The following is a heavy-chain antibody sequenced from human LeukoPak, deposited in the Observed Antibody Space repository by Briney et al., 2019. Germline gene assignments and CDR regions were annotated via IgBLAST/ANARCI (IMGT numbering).Heavy chain of an antibody. Sequence: GGSLRLSCAASGFTFSSYAMHWVRQAPGKGLEWVAVISYDGSNKYYADSVKGRFTISRDNSKNTLYLQMNSLRAEDTAVYYCAGDLAVAGKGGSGYWGQGTLVTVSS. CDR2: ISYDGSNK. J-gene: IGHJ4*02. V-gene: IGHV3-30-3*01. CDR3: AGDLAVAGKGGSGY. D-gene: IGHD6-19*01. CDR1: GFTFSSYA.